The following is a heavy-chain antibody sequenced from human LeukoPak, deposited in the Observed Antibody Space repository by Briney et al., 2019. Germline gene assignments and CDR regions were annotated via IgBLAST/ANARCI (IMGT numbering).Heavy chain of an antibody. CDR2: IYYSGST. CDR1: GGSISSSSYY. D-gene: IGHD3-3*01. V-gene: IGHV4-39*07. Sequence: SETLSLTCTVSGGSISSSSYYWGWIRQPPGKGLEWIGSIYYSGSTYYNPSLKSRVTISVDTSKNQFSLKLSSVTAADTAVYYCARGIYDFWSGPYYYYYYYMDVWGKGTTVTVSS. CDR3: ARGIYDFWSGPYYYYYYYMDV. J-gene: IGHJ6*03.